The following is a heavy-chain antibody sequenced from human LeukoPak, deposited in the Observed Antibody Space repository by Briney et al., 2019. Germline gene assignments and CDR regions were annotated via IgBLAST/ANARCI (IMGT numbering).Heavy chain of an antibody. CDR1: GFTFSSYA. V-gene: IGHV3-23*01. CDR2: ISGSGGST. CDR3: AKDRIYDFWSGYYKMEAFDY. D-gene: IGHD3-3*01. Sequence: GGSLRLSCAASGFTFSSYAMSWVRQAPGKGLEWVSAISGSGGSTNYADSVKGRFTISRDNSKNTLYLQMNSLRAEDTAVYYCAKDRIYDFWSGYYKMEAFDYWGQGTLVTVSS. J-gene: IGHJ4*02.